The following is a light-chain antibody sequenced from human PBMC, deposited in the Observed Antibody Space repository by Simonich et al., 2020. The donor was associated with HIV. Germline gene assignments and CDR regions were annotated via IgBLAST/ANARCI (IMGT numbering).Light chain of an antibody. Sequence: DIVMTQSPDSLAVSLGERATLNCKSSQSVLYSSNNKNYLAWYQQKPGQPPKLLMYWASTRKSGVPDRFSGSGSGTDFTLTSSSLQAEDVAVYYCQQYYTTPYTFGQGTKLEIK. V-gene: IGKV4-1*01. J-gene: IGKJ2*01. CDR1: QSVLYSSNNKNY. CDR3: QQYYTTPYT. CDR2: WAS.